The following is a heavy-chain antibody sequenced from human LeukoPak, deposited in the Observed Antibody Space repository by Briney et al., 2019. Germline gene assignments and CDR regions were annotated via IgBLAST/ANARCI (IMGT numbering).Heavy chain of an antibody. CDR1: GFTFSSAW. D-gene: IGHD4-23*01. CDR3: ANIFGGNSHRSDY. CDR2: IKTKTDGGTT. V-gene: IGHV3-15*01. Sequence: PGGSLRLSCAASGFTFSSAWMSWVRQAPGQGLEWLDRIKTKTDGGTTDYAAPVKGRFTISRDDSKDTLYLQMNSLKSDDTAVYYCANIFGGNSHRSDYWGQGTLVTVSS. J-gene: IGHJ4*02.